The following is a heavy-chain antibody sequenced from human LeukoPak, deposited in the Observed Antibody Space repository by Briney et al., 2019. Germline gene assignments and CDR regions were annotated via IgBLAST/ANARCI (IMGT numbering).Heavy chain of an antibody. CDR3: ATSGGSWLTQIASYYYYYMDV. J-gene: IGHJ6*03. Sequence: PGGSLRLSCAASGFTFSNYAMSWVRQAPGKGLEWVSAISSGGGSTYYADSVKGRFTISRDNSKNTLYLQMNSLRAEDTAVYYCATSGGSWLTQIASYYYYYMDVWGKGTTVTVSS. D-gene: IGHD2-15*01. CDR1: GFTFSNYA. CDR2: ISSGGGST. V-gene: IGHV3-23*01.